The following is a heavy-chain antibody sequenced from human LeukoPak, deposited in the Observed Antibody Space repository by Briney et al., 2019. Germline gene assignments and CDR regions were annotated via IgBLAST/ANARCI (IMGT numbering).Heavy chain of an antibody. CDR1: GFTFSSYS. CDR2: ISSSSSYI. D-gene: IGHD5-18*01. J-gene: IGHJ4*02. V-gene: IGHV3-21*01. CDR3: ARHYGRGQLWLGF. Sequence: GGSLRLSCAPSGFTFSSYSMNWVRQAPGKGLEWVSSISSSSSYIYYADSVKGRFTISRDNAKNSLYLQMNSLRAEDTAVYYCARHYGRGQLWLGFWGQGTLVTVSS.